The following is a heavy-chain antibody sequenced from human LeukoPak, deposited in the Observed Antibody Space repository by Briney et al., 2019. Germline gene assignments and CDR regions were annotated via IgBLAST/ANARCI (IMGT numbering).Heavy chain of an antibody. D-gene: IGHD4-23*01. CDR3: TGWDYGGVHATDY. Sequence: PGGSLRLSCAAPGFTFSSYAMSWVRQAPGNGLEWVSAISGSGGSTYYADSVKGRFTISRDNSKNTVYLQMSSLRADDTAVYYCTGWDYGGVHATDYWGQGTLVTVAS. V-gene: IGHV3-23*01. CDR1: GFTFSSYA. CDR2: ISGSGGST. J-gene: IGHJ4*02.